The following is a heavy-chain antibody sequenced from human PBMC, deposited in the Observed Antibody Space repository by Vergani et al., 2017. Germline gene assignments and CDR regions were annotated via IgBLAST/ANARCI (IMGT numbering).Heavy chain of an antibody. CDR3: ARAHSHIVVVTAIRNFDY. D-gene: IGHD2-21*02. V-gene: IGHV1-46*01. CDR2: INPSGGST. CDR1: GYTFTSYY. Sequence: QVQLVQSGAEVKKPGASVKVSCKASGYTFTSYYMHWVRQAPGQGLEWMGIINPSGGSTSYAQKFQGRVTMTRDTSTSTVYMELSSLRSEDTAVYYCARAHSHIVVVTAIRNFDYWGQGTLVTVSS. J-gene: IGHJ4*02.